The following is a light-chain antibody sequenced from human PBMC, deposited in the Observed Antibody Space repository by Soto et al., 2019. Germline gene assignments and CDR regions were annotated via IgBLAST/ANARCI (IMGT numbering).Light chain of an antibody. V-gene: IGKV3-11*01. CDR2: DAS. CDR3: QHRLSWPLT. J-gene: IGKJ4*01. CDR1: QSVSRF. Sequence: EIVLTQSPATLSLSPGERATISCRASQSVSRFFVWYQQKRGQPPRLPIYDASIRATGIPLRFSGSGSGTDFTLTISSLEPEDFAVYYCQHRLSWPLTFGGGTTVEMK.